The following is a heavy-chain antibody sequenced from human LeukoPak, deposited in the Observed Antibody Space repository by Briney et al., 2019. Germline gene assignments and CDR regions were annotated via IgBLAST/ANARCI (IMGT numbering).Heavy chain of an antibody. Sequence: GGSLRLSCAASGFTFSSYGMSWVRQAPGKGLEWVSSISGGSTYYADSRKGRFTISRDNSKNTLYLQMNTLRAEDTASYFCAKDWGEWELLPYYFDHWGQGTLVTVSS. D-gene: IGHD1-26*01. CDR2: ISGGST. J-gene: IGHJ4*02. V-gene: IGHV3-38-3*01. CDR3: AKDWGEWELLPYYFDH. CDR1: GFTFSSYG.